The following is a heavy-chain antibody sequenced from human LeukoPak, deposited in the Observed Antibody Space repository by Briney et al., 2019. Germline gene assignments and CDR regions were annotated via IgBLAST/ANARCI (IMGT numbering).Heavy chain of an antibody. CDR3: ARRGVVPTALINAAFDI. V-gene: IGHV4-34*01. Sequence: SETLSLTCAVYDGSFSFYYWSWIRQPPGKGLEWIGETRHTGSTNYKPSLQSRVSISVDTSRNQFSLKLNSVTAADTAVYYCARRGVVPTALINAAFDIWGEGTVVTVSS. D-gene: IGHD2-2*01. J-gene: IGHJ3*02. CDR2: TRHTGST. CDR1: DGSFSFYY.